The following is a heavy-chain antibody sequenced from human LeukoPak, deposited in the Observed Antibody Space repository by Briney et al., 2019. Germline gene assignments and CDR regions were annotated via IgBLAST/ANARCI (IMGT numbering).Heavy chain of an antibody. V-gene: IGHV1-2*02. CDR3: ARANALYCSSTSCLFDY. CDR2: INPNSGGT. D-gene: IGHD2-2*01. Sequence: ASVKVSCKASGYTFTGYYMHWVRQTPGQGLEWMAWINPNSGGTYYAQNFHDRITTTRDTSISTAYMELSRLRSDDTAIYYCARANALYCSSTSCLFDYWGQGTLVTVSS. CDR1: GYTFTGYY. J-gene: IGHJ4*02.